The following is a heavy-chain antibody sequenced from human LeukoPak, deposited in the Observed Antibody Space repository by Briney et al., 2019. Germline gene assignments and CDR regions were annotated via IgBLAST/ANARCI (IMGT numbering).Heavy chain of an antibody. J-gene: IGHJ4*02. D-gene: IGHD3-22*01. CDR3: ARQREYYESSGYYSFDY. CDR2: IYSSGST. CDR1: GGSISTYY. V-gene: IGHV4-59*08. Sequence: SETLSLTCTVSGGSISTYYWSWIRQPPGKGLEWTGYIYSSGSTNYNPSLKSRVTISVDTSKNQFSLKLSSVTAADTAVYYWARQREYYESSGYYSFDYWGQGTLVTVSS.